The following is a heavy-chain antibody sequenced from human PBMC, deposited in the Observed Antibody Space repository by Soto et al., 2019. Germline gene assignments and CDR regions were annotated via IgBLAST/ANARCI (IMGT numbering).Heavy chain of an antibody. CDR2: IYSGGST. Sequence: ESGGGLIQPGGSLRLSCAASGFTVSSNYMSWVRQAPGKGLEWVSVIYSGGSTYYADSVKGRFTISRDNSKNTLYLQMNSLRAEDTAVYYCARVGDYGDYVPDYWGQGTLVTVSS. V-gene: IGHV3-53*01. J-gene: IGHJ4*02. D-gene: IGHD4-17*01. CDR1: GFTVSSNY. CDR3: ARVGDYGDYVPDY.